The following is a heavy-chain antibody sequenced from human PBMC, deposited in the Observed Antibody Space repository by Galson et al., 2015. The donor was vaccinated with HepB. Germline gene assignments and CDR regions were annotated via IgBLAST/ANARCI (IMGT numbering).Heavy chain of an antibody. V-gene: IGHV3-21*01. CDR3: ARENPSYSSSWYSNFDY. D-gene: IGHD6-13*01. Sequence: SGFTFSSYSMNWVRQAPGKGLEWVSSISSSSSYIYYADSVKGRFTISRDNAKNSLYLQMNSLRAEDTAEYYCARENPSYSSSWYSNFDYWGQGTLVTVSS. CDR1: GFTFSSYS. J-gene: IGHJ4*02. CDR2: ISSSSSYI.